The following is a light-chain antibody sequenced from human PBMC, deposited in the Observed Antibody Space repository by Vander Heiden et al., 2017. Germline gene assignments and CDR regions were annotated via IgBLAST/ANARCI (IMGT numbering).Light chain of an antibody. Sequence: QAVLTQPPSVPKGLRQTAPITSTGHSRNVVNEGAGGLQQHQSHPPKLLSHRNNNRPSGISERLSASRSGNTASLTMTGLQPEDEADYYCSAWDSSRRGVVFGGGTKLTVV. CDR3: SAWDSSRRGVV. CDR2: RNN. J-gene: IGLJ3*02. CDR1: SRNVVNEG. V-gene: IGLV10-54*01.